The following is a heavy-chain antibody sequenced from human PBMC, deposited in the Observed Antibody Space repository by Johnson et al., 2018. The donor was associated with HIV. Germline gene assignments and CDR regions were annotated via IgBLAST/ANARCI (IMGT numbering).Heavy chain of an antibody. D-gene: IGHD6-19*01. CDR2: ISGSGGST. Sequence: ALLVESGGGLVQPGGSLRLSCAASGFTFSSYAMSWVRQAPGKGLEWVSAISGSGGSTYSADSVKGRFTISRDNSKNTLYLQMNSLRAEDTAVYYCAKDPGRQWLVMCAFDIWGQGTMVTVSS. J-gene: IGHJ3*02. CDR1: GFTFSSYA. V-gene: IGHV3-23*04. CDR3: AKDPGRQWLVMCAFDI.